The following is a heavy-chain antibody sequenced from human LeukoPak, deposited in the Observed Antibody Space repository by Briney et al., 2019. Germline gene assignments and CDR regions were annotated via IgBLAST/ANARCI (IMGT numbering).Heavy chain of an antibody. CDR3: ARGDSTITPKYFQY. V-gene: IGHV4-34*01. CDR1: GGSFSGYY. J-gene: IGHJ1*01. D-gene: IGHD4-23*01. CDR2: INHSGST. Sequence: SATLSLTCAVYGGSFSGYYWSWIRQPPGKGLEWIGEINHSGSTNYNPSLKSRVTISVDTSKNQFSLKLSSVTAADTAVYYCARGDSTITPKYFQYWGQGTLVTVSS.